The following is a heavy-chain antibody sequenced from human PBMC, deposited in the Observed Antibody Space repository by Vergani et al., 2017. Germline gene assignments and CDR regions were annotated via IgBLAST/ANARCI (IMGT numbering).Heavy chain of an antibody. CDR3: AKVCGSTSCPYGGGAFDV. D-gene: IGHD2-2*01. J-gene: IGHJ3*01. V-gene: IGHV3-23*01. CDR2: SNNNGGST. CDR1: GFTFNSYA. Sequence: QLLESGGGLIQPGGSLRLSCAASGFTFNSYAMTWVRQAPGKGLEWGSGSNNNGGSTYYADSVKGRFTISRDNSKNTLYLQMTDLRAEDTATYYCAKVCGSTSCPYGGGAFDVWGHGTMVTVSS.